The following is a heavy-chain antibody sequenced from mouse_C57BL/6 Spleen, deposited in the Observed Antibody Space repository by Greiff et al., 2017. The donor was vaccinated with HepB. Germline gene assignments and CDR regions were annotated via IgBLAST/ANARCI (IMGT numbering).Heavy chain of an antibody. CDR2: IDPENGDT. D-gene: IGHD1-1*01. Sequence: EVKVEESGAELVRPGASVKLSCTASGFNIKDDYMHWVKQRPEQGLEWIGWIDPENGDTEYASKFQGKATITADTSSNTAYLQLSSLTSEDTAVYYCTTEVAGSYWYFDVWGTGTTVTVSS. J-gene: IGHJ1*03. CDR1: GFNIKDDY. CDR3: TTEVAGSYWYFDV. V-gene: IGHV14-4*01.